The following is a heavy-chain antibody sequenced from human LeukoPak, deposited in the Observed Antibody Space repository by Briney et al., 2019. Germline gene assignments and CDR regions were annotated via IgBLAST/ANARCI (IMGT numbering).Heavy chain of an antibody. Sequence: PGGSLRLSCAASGFTFNTYTMSWVRQAPGKGLEWLSYISISGTAIIYADSVRGRFTVSRDNAKNSQYLQMNSLRDEDTAVYYCARDGSYSAFDIWGQGTKVTVSS. CDR1: GFTFNTYT. CDR3: ARDGSYSAFDI. J-gene: IGHJ3*02. V-gene: IGHV3-48*02. D-gene: IGHD2-15*01. CDR2: ISISGTAI.